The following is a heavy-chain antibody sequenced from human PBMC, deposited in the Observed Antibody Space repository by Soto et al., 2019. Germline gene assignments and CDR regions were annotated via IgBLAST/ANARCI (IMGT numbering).Heavy chain of an antibody. J-gene: IGHJ5*02. CDR1: GGSISSGY. CDR2: IYYSDSI. CDR3: ARAYYATSGYGLDP. V-gene: IGHV4-59*01. Sequence: QVQLQESGPGLVKPSETLSVSYTVSGGSISSGYWSWIRQPPGKGLEWIGYIYYSDSINYNPSLKSRVIISVDTSKNQFSLSLNSVTAADTAVYYCARAYYATSGYGLDPWGQGTLVTVSS. D-gene: IGHD3-22*01.